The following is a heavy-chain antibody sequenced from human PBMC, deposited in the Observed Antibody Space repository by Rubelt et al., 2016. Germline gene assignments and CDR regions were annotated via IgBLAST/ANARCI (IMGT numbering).Heavy chain of an antibody. J-gene: IGHJ6*02. V-gene: IGHV4-61*08. Sequence: VSGGSISSGGYSWSWIRQPPGKGLEWIGYIYYSGSTNYNPFLKSRVTISVDTSKNQFSLKLSSVTAADTAVYYCARLLYYYYGMDVWGQGTTVTVSS. CDR3: ARLLYYYYGMDV. CDR2: IYYSGST. CDR1: GGSISSGGYS.